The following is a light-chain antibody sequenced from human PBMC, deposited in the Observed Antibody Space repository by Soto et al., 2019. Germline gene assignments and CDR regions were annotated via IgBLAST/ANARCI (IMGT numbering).Light chain of an antibody. CDR3: KQYYSTPLT. V-gene: IGKV4-1*01. CDR1: QSVLYSCNNKNY. J-gene: IGKJ4*01. Sequence: DIVMTQSPDSLAVSLGERATINCKSSQSVLYSCNNKNYLAWYQQKPGQPPKLLIYWASTRESGVPDRFSGSGSGTDFTLTISSLQAEDVAVYYCKQYYSTPLTFGGGTKVEIK. CDR2: WAS.